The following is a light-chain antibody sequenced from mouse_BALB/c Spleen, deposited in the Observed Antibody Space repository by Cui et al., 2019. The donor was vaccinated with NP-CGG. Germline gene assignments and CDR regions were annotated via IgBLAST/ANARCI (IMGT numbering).Light chain of an antibody. V-gene: IGLV1*01. CDR1: TGAVTTSNY. J-gene: IGLJ1*01. CDR3: ALWYSNHWV. CDR2: GTK. Sequence: QAIVPQESALTTSPGETVTLTCRSSTGAVTTSNYANWVQEKPEHLFTGLIGGTKNRAPGVPARFSGSLIGDKAALTITGAQTEDETIYFCALWYSNHWVFGGGTKLTVL.